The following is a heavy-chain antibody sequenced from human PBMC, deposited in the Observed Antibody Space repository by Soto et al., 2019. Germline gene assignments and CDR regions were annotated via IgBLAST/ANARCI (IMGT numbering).Heavy chain of an antibody. D-gene: IGHD3-3*02. V-gene: IGHV4-34*12. CDR1: GGSFSGYY. Sequence: SETLSLTCTVYGGSFSGYYWTWIRQPPGKGLEWIGEIIHTGSTNYNPSLESRVTISVDTSEKQFSLKLSSVTAADTAVYHCARARIPFSGALDIWGQGTVVTVSS. J-gene: IGHJ3*02. CDR3: ARARIPFSGALDI. CDR2: IIHTGST.